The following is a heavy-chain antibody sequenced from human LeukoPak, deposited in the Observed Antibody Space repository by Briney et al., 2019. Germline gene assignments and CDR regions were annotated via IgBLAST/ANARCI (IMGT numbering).Heavy chain of an antibody. CDR1: GYTFTSYG. J-gene: IGHJ4*02. Sequence: ASVKVSCKASGYTFTSYGISWVRQAPGQGLEWMGWISAYNGNTNYAQKFQGRVTMTRDTSISTAYMELSRLRSDDTAVYYCARPRRYCSGGSCYSAVDYWGQGTLVTVSS. V-gene: IGHV1-18*01. D-gene: IGHD2-15*01. CDR2: ISAYNGNT. CDR3: ARPRRYCSGGSCYSAVDY.